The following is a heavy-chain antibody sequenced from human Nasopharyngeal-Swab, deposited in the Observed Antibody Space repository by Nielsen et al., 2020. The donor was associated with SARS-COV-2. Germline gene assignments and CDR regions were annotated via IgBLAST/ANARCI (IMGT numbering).Heavy chain of an antibody. V-gene: IGHV3-15*01. CDR3: ARINPASGSYYDAIDI. CDR1: GFTFKNAW. D-gene: IGHD1-26*01. J-gene: IGHJ3*02. Sequence: GGSLRLSCTASGFTFKNAWMSWVRQAPGKGLEWVGRIRSKTDGGTTDYAAPVKGRFTISRDDSKDTLYLQMNSLKTEDTAVYFCARINPASGSYYDAIDIWGQGTMVTVSS. CDR2: IRSKTDGGTT.